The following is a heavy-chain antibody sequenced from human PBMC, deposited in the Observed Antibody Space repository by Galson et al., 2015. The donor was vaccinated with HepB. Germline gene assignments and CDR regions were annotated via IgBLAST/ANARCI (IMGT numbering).Heavy chain of an antibody. J-gene: IGHJ4*02. CDR1: GASISSSPYY. D-gene: IGHD3/OR15-3a*01. V-gene: IGHV4-39*01. Sequence: SETLSLTCTVSGASISSSPYYWGWIRQPPGKGLEWIGSISYSGGTDYNPSLKSRVAISVDTSKNQFFLKVSSVTAADTAVYYCARQWTQARGSVGYWGQGTLVTVSS. CDR3: ARQWTQARGSVGY. CDR2: ISYSGGT.